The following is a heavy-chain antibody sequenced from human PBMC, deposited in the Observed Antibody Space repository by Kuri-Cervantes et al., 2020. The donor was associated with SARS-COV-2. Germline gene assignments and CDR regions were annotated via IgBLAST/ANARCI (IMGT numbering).Heavy chain of an antibody. CDR1: GYTFTGYY. CDR2: INPNSGGT. CDR3: ARAYLWSGYYTDYHMDV. J-gene: IGHJ6*03. V-gene: IGHV1-2*02. Sequence: ASVKVSCKASGYTFTGYYMHWVRQAPGQGLEWMGWINPNSGGTNYAQKFQGRVTMTRDTSISTAYMELSRLRSDDTAVYYCARAYLWSGYYTDYHMDVWGKGTTVTVSS. D-gene: IGHD3-3*01.